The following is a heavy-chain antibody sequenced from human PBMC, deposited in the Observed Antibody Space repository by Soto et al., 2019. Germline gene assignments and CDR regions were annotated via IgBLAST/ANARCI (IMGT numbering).Heavy chain of an antibody. V-gene: IGHV6-1*01. J-gene: IGHJ3*02. Sequence: GIEWLGRTYCRSKWYNDYAVSVKSRIAVHPYTSKNQFSLQLHSVTPEDTAVYYCARGYGFWRGASSGGFGIWGQGTMGTVSS. CDR2: TYCRSKWYN. CDR3: ARGYGFWRGASSGGFGI. D-gene: IGHD3-3*01.